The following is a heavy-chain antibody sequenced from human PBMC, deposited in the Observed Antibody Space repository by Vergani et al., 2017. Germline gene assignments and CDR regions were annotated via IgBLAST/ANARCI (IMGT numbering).Heavy chain of an antibody. CDR3: AREVAVAGRHFDY. Sequence: QVQLQESGPGLVKPSETLSLTCTVSGGSISSCYGSWIRQPPGKGLEWIGYIYYSGSTNYNPSRKSRVTISVDTSKNQFSLKLSSVTAADTAVYYCAREVAVAGRHFDYWGQGTLVTVSS. CDR1: GGSISSCY. D-gene: IGHD6-19*01. CDR2: IYYSGST. V-gene: IGHV4-59*01. J-gene: IGHJ4*02.